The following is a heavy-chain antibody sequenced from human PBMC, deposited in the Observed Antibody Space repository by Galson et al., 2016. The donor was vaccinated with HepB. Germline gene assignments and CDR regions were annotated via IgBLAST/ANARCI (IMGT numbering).Heavy chain of an antibody. D-gene: IGHD3-3*02. CDR3: ARQVRYHFESKGVY. V-gene: IGHV5-10-1*01. Sequence: QSGAEVKKPGESLQIFCKASGYTFTTYWITCVRQVPGKGLEWVGRIDPSDYDTNYNPSFFGQVTISTDRSISTAYLQWSSLKASDSAIYYCARQVRYHFESKGVYWGPGTLVTVAS. CDR2: IDPSDYDT. J-gene: IGHJ4*02. CDR1: GYTFTTYW.